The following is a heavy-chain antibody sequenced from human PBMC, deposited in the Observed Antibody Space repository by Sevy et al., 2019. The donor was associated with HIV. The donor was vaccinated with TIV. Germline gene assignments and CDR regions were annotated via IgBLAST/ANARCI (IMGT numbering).Heavy chain of an antibody. V-gene: IGHV3-33*01. Sequence: GGSLRLSCAASGFTFSSYGMHWVRQAPGKGLEWVAVIWYDGSNKYYADSVKGRFTISRDNPKNTLFLQVNSLRPEATAVYYCARAYSSWFGTVHYWGQGTLVTVSS. CDR2: IWYDGSNK. D-gene: IGHD6-13*01. J-gene: IGHJ4*02. CDR1: GFTFSSYG. CDR3: ARAYSSWFGTVHY.